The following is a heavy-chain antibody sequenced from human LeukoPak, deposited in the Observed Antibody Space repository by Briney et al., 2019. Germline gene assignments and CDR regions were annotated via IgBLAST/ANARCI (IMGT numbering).Heavy chain of an antibody. V-gene: IGHV4-34*01. Sequence: SETLSLTCAVYGGSFSGYYWSWIRQPPGKGLEWIGEINHSGSTNYNPSLKSRVTISVDTSKNQFSLKLSSVTAADTAVYYCARVRKRRSYSSGWSNWFDPWGQRTLVTVSS. CDR1: GGSFSGYY. D-gene: IGHD6-19*01. J-gene: IGHJ5*02. CDR2: INHSGST. CDR3: ARVRKRRSYSSGWSNWFDP.